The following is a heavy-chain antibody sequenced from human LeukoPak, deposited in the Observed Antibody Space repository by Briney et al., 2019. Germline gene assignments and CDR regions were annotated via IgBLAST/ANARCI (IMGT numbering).Heavy chain of an antibody. J-gene: IGHJ6*02. CDR2: IYTSGST. D-gene: IGHD5-18*01. CDR3: ARDRSYGTDYYYYGMDV. Sequence: PETLSLTCTVSGGSISSYYWSWIRQPAGKGLEWIGRIYTSGSTNYNPSLKSRVTMSVDTSKNQFSLKLSSVTAADTAVYYCARDRSYGTDYYYYGMDVWGQGTTVTVSS. CDR1: GGSISSYY. V-gene: IGHV4-4*07.